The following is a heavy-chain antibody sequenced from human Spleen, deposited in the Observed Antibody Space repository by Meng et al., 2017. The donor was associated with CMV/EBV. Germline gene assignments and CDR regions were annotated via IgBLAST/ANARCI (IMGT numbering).Heavy chain of an antibody. D-gene: IGHD2-8*01. J-gene: IGHJ5*02. CDR1: GFTFSRYS. Sequence: GSLRLSCAASGFTFSRYSMHWVRQAPGKGLEWIGDINDSGNTDYNPSLMSRVTLSTDTSTSQFSLNLTSVTAADTAVYYCARPGGVRSRLYSWFDAWGQGILVTVSS. CDR3: ARPGGVRSRLYSWFDA. CDR2: INDSGNT. V-gene: IGHV4-34*01.